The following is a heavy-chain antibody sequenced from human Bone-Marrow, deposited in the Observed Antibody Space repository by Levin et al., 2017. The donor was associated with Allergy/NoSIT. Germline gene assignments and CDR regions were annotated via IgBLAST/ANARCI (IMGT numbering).Heavy chain of an antibody. V-gene: IGHV3-30*04. Sequence: GGSLRLSCAASGFSFTNYAMHWVRQAPGKGLEWLTMISYDESKKYYADSVKGRFTISRDNSKITLYLQMNSLRVDDTAIYYCARGEWMGWELRPELDYWGQGTLVTVSS. CDR1: GFSFTNYA. CDR2: ISYDESKK. CDR3: ARGEWMGWELRPELDY. J-gene: IGHJ4*02. D-gene: IGHD1-26*01.